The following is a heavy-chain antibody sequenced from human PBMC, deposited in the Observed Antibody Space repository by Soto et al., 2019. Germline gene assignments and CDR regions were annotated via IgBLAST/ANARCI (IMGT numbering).Heavy chain of an antibody. V-gene: IGHV1-18*01. CDR2: ISAHNGNT. D-gene: IGHD1-1*01. CDR1: GYAFTTYG. J-gene: IGHJ4*02. Sequence: QVHLVQSGAEVKKTGASVKVSCKGSGYAFTTYGITWVRQAPGQGLEWMGWISAHNGNTNYAQKLQGRFTVTRDTSTSTAYMELTSLRSDDTAVYYCARGRYGDYWGQGALVTVSS. CDR3: ARGRYGDY.